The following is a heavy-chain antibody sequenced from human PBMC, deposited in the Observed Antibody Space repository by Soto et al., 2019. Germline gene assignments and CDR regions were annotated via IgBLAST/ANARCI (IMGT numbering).Heavy chain of an antibody. CDR1: GGSISSGGYY. CDR2: IYYSGRT. Sequence: QVQLQESGPGLVKPSQTLSLTCTVSGGSISSGGYYWSWIRQHPGKGLEWIGYIYYSGRTYYNPSLKMRVTISVDTSKNPFSLTLSSVTAADTAVYYCARGRGTISGYYPFFDYWGQGTLVTVSS. CDR3: ARGRGTISGYYPFFDY. D-gene: IGHD3-22*01. J-gene: IGHJ4*02. V-gene: IGHV4-31*03.